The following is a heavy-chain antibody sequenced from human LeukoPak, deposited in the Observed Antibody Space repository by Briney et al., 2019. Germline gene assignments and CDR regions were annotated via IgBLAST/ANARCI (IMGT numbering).Heavy chain of an antibody. D-gene: IGHD2-2*01. Sequence: GESLKISCKGSGYSFTSYWIGWVRQMPGKGLEWMGIIYPGDSDTRYSPSFQGQVTISADKSISTAYLQWSSLKASDTAMYYCAKGNGAAAIYNWFDPWGQGTLVTVSS. CDR2: IYPGDSDT. CDR1: GYSFTSYW. CDR3: AKGNGAAAIYNWFDP. J-gene: IGHJ5*02. V-gene: IGHV5-51*01.